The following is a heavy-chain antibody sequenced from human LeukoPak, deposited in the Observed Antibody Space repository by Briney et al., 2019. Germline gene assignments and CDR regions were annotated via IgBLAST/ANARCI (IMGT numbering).Heavy chain of an antibody. CDR2: INPNSGGT. D-gene: IGHD3-3*01. J-gene: IGHJ4*02. V-gene: IGHV1-2*02. CDR3: ATARTIFGAVIENGY. Sequence: ASVKVSCKASGYTFTGYYMHWVRQAPGQGLEWMGWINPNSGGTDYAQKFQGRVTMTRDTSISTAYMELSRLRSDDTAVYYCATARTIFGAVIENGYWGQGTLVTVSS. CDR1: GYTFTGYY.